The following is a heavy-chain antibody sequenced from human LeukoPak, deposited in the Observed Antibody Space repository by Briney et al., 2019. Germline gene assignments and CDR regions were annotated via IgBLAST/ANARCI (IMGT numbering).Heavy chain of an antibody. V-gene: IGHV3-11*06. CDR2: ISSSSSYT. CDR1: GFTFSDYY. CDR3: ARITMIVVVIDGADASDI. Sequence: GGSLRLSCAASGFTFSDYYMSWIRQAPGKGLEWVSYISSSSSYTNYADSVKGRFTISRDNAKNSLYLQMNSLRAEDTAVYYCARITMIVVVIDGADASDIWGQGTMVTVSS. J-gene: IGHJ3*02. D-gene: IGHD3-22*01.